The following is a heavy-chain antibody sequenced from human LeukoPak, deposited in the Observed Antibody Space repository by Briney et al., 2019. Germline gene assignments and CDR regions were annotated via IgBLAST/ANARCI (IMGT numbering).Heavy chain of an antibody. CDR3: ARNKTSGALDY. CDR2: IYNSGST. D-gene: IGHD1/OR15-1a*01. V-gene: IGHV4-38-2*01. J-gene: IGHJ4*02. CDR1: GYSVSSGYY. Sequence: PSETLSLTCAVFGYSVSSGYYWGWLRQPPGKGLEWIGSIYNSGSTYYNPSLKSRVTISVDTSKNQFSLKLTSVTAADTAVYYCARNKTSGALDYWGQGTLVTVSS.